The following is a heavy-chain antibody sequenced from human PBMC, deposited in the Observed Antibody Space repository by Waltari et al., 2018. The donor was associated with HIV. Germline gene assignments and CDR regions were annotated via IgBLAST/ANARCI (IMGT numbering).Heavy chain of an antibody. V-gene: IGHV3-9*01. CDR3: TKGRTAAAGFFACDT. CDR2: ISRNGDSV. Sequence: QLVESGGALVQPGRSLRLPCVASGFSFGDYAMYWVRQPPGKGLDWVSCISRNGDSVAYAASVKGRFTMSRDNAKRSLYLEMISLKPEDTALYYCTKGRTAAAGFFACDTWGQGTRVIVSS. J-gene: IGHJ3*02. CDR1: GFSFGDYA. D-gene: IGHD6-25*01.